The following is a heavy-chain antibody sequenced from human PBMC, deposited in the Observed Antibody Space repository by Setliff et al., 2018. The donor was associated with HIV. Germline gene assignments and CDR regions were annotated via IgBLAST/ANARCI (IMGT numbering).Heavy chain of an antibody. CDR1: GDSMSDHY. V-gene: IGHV4-59*11. CDR2: ISSRGNT. J-gene: IGHJ3*01. CDR3: ARGAISVARAFDF. Sequence: SETLSLTCIVSGDSMSDHYWNWIRQPTGKGLEWIGYISSRGNTNYNPSLRSRVTISLDTSKNQFSLMLTSVTAADTAVYFCARGAISVARAFDFWGQGTMVT. D-gene: IGHD6-19*01.